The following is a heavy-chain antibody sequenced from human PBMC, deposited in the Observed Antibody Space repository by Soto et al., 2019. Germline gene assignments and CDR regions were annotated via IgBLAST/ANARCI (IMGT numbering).Heavy chain of an antibody. CDR1: GFTFDHYA. V-gene: IGHV3-49*03. Sequence: EVQLVESGGGLAQPGRSLRLSCTSSGFTFDHYAMTWFRQAPGKGLEWVGFITSKAYGGTTEYAASVKGRFTISREDSKTIAYLQMDRLKTEDTALYYCTRGHPNNNGSGTYPFDYWGQGDLVTVSS. J-gene: IGHJ4*02. CDR3: TRGHPNNNGSGTYPFDY. CDR2: ITSKAYGGTT. D-gene: IGHD3-10*01.